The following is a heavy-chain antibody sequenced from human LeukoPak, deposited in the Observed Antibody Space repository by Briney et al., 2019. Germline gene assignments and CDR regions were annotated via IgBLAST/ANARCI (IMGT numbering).Heavy chain of an antibody. CDR1: GFTFSSYA. CDR2: ISGSGGST. J-gene: IGHJ4*02. V-gene: IGHV3-23*01. Sequence: GGSLRLSCAASGFTFSSYAMSWVRQAPGKGLEWVSAISGSGGSTYYADSVKGRFTISRDISKNTLYLQMNSLRAEDTAVYYCAHITMIVRTFDYWGQGTLVTVSS. CDR3: AHITMIVRTFDY. D-gene: IGHD3-22*01.